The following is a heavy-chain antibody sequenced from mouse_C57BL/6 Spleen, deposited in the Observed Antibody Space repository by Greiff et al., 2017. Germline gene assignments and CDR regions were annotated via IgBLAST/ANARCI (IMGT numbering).Heavy chain of an antibody. J-gene: IGHJ4*01. CDR2: INPGSGGT. CDR3: ARSALITTVVPYAMDY. V-gene: IGHV1-54*01. CDR1: GYAFTNYL. D-gene: IGHD1-1*01. Sequence: VQLQQSGAELVRPGTSVKVSCKASGYAFTNYLIEWVKQRPGQGLEWIGVINPGSGGTNYNEKFKGKATLTADKSSSTAYMQLSSLTSEDSAVYFCARSALITTVVPYAMDYWGQGTSVTVSS.